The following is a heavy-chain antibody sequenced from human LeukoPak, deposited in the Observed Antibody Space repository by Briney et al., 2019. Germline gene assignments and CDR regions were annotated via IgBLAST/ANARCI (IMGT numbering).Heavy chain of an antibody. CDR3: ARGFTIYNWNCLCYFDY. D-gene: IGHD1-7*01. V-gene: IGHV4-34*01. CDR2: INHSGST. CDR1: GGSFSGYY. J-gene: IGHJ4*02. Sequence: SETLSLTCAVYGGSFSGYYWSWIRQPPGKGLEWIGEINHSGSTNYNPSLKSRVTISVDTSKNQFSLKLSSVTAADTAVYYCARGFTIYNWNCLCYFDYWGQGTLVTVSS.